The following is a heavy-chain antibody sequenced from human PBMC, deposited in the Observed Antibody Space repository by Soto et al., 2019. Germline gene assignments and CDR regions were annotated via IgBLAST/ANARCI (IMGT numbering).Heavy chain of an antibody. Sequence: GGSLRLSCAASGFTFSSYSMNWVRQAPGKGLEWVSSISSSSSYIYYADSVKGRFTISRDNAKNSLYLQMNSLRAEDTAVYYCARDSKYQLPFDYWGQGTLVTVSS. V-gene: IGHV3-21*01. CDR3: ARDSKYQLPFDY. CDR2: ISSSSSYI. CDR1: GFTFSSYS. D-gene: IGHD2-2*01. J-gene: IGHJ4*02.